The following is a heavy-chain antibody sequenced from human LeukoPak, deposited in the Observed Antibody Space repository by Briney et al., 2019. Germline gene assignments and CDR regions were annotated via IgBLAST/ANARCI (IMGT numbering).Heavy chain of an antibody. CDR3: ARRNSGYDY. Sequence: SQTLSLTCTVSGGSISSGSYYWSWIRQPAGKGLEWIGRIYTSGSTNYNPSLKSRVTISVDTSKNQFSLKLSSVTAADTAVYYCARRNSGYDYWGQGTLVTVSS. V-gene: IGHV4-61*02. D-gene: IGHD5-12*01. CDR1: GGSISSGSYY. CDR2: IYTSGST. J-gene: IGHJ4*02.